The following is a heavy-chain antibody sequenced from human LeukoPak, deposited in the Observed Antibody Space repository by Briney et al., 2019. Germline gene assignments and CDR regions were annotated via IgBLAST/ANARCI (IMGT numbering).Heavy chain of an antibody. Sequence: ASVKVSCKASGYTFTSYAMHWVRQAPGQRLEWMGWINAGNGNTKYSQKFQGRVTMTTDTSTSTAYMELRSLRSGDTAVYYCARVARDRRIVGAIPSPFDPWGQGTLVTVSS. CDR1: GYTFTSYA. CDR2: INAGNGNT. V-gene: IGHV1-3*01. CDR3: ARVARDRRIVGAIPSPFDP. D-gene: IGHD1-26*01. J-gene: IGHJ5*02.